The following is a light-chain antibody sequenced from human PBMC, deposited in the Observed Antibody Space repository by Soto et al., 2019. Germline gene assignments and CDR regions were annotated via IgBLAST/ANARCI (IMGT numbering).Light chain of an antibody. CDR3: QAWDSRVV. Sequence: SYELTQPPSVSVSPGQTASITCSGDKLGDKYACWYQQKPGQSPVLVIYQDSKRPSGIPGRFSGSNSGNTATLTISGTQAMDEADYYCQAWDSRVVFGGGTKVTVL. V-gene: IGLV3-1*01. CDR1: KLGDKY. CDR2: QDS. J-gene: IGLJ2*01.